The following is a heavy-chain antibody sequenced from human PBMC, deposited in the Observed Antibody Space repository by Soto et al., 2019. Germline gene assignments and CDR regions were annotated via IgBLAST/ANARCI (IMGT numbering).Heavy chain of an antibody. Sequence: SLTCTVSGGSISSYYWSWIRQPPGKGLEWIGYIYYSGSTNYNPSLKSRVTISVDTSKNQFSLKLSSVTAADTAVYYCARGNYWNYWGQGTLVTVSS. D-gene: IGHD1-1*01. V-gene: IGHV4-59*01. J-gene: IGHJ4*02. CDR1: GGSISSYY. CDR2: IYYSGST. CDR3: ARGNYWNY.